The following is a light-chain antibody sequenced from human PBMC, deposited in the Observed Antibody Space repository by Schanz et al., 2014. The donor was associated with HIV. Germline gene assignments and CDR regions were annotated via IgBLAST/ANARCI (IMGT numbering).Light chain of an antibody. CDR2: LNSDGSH. CDR3: QTWDTGIRV. V-gene: IGLV4-69*01. CDR1: NGHSTYD. Sequence: QLVLTQSPSASASLGASVKLTCTLSNGHSTYDIAWHQQQPEKGPRYLMKLNSDGSHTKGDGIPDRFSGSSSGAERYLTISSLQSEDEAEYYCQTWDTGIRVFGGGTKLTVL. J-gene: IGLJ3*02.